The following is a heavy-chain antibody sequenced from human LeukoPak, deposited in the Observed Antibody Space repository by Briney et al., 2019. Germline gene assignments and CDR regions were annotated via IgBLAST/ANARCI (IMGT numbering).Heavy chain of an antibody. CDR3: ARVGSGWTVYYFDY. CDR2: ISAYNGNT. CDR1: GYTFTSYG. Sequence: ASVKVSCKASGYTFTSYGISWVRQAPGQGLEWMGWISAYNGNTDYAQKLQGRATMTTDTSTSTAYMELRSLRSDDTAVYYCARVGSGWTVYYFDYWGQGTLVTVSS. D-gene: IGHD6-19*01. V-gene: IGHV1-18*01. J-gene: IGHJ4*02.